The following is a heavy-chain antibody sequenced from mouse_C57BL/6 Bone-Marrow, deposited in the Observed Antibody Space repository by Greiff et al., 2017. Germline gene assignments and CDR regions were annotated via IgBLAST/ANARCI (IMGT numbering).Heavy chain of an antibody. J-gene: IGHJ2*01. V-gene: IGHV1-72*01. CDR1: GYTFTSYW. D-gene: IGHD1-1*01. CDR2: IDPNSGGT. Sequence: QVHVKQPGAELVKPGASVKLSCKASGYTFTSYWMHWVKQRPGRGLEWIGRIDPNSGGTKYNEKFKSKATLTVDKPSSTAYMQLSSLTSEDSAVYYCARGGVTTVNYFDYWGQGTTLTVSS. CDR3: ARGGVTTVNYFDY.